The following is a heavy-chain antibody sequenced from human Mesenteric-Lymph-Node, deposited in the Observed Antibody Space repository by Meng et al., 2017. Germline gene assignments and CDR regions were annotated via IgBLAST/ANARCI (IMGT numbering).Heavy chain of an antibody. Sequence: GGSLRLSCAASGFTFSSYAMSWVRQAPGKGLEWVAVISYDGSNKYYADSVKGRFTISRDNSKNTLYLQMNSLRAEDTAVYYCARDQKYCSSTSCLIDYYYYYGMDVWGQGTTVTVSS. J-gene: IGHJ6*02. CDR3: ARDQKYCSSTSCLIDYYYYYGMDV. V-gene: IGHV3-30*04. CDR2: ISYDGSNK. D-gene: IGHD2-2*01. CDR1: GFTFSSYA.